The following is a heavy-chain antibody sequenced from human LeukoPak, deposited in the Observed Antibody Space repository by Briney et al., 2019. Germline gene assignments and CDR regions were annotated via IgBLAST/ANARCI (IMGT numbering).Heavy chain of an antibody. V-gene: IGHV3-21*01. CDR3: ARDSTDRTGDAFDI. J-gene: IGHJ3*02. D-gene: IGHD2-2*01. Sequence: PGGSLRLSCAASGFTFSSYSMNWVRQAPGKGLEWVSSISSSSSYIYYADSVKGRFTISRDNAKNSLYLQMNSLRAEDTAVYYCARDSTDRTGDAFDIWGQGTMVTVSS. CDR1: GFTFSSYS. CDR2: ISSSSSYI.